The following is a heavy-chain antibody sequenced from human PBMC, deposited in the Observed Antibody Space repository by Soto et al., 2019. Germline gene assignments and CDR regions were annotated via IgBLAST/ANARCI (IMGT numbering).Heavy chain of an antibody. CDR3: ARGEPRFIEWLLPSEYFDP. J-gene: IGHJ5*02. V-gene: IGHV4-39*02. D-gene: IGHD3-3*01. Sequence: SETLSLTCTASGGSISRSSYYWGWIRQPPAKGLEWIGSIYYSGSTYYNPSLKNRVTISDDTSKNQYSLTLSSVTAADTAVYYFARGEPRFIEWLLPSEYFDPWVQGTLVTVSS. CDR2: IYYSGST. CDR1: GGSISRSSYY.